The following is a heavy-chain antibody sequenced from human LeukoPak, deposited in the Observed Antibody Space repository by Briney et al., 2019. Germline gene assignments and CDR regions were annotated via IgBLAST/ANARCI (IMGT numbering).Heavy chain of an antibody. Sequence: PGGSLRLSCAASGFTFSSYAMSWVRQAPGKGLEWVSAISGSGGSTYYADSVKGRFTISRDNSKNTLYLQMNSLRAEDTAVYYCAKDLVDSSGVPIMDVWRQGTTVTVSS. CDR2: ISGSGGST. J-gene: IGHJ6*02. V-gene: IGHV3-23*01. D-gene: IGHD6-19*01. CDR3: AKDLVDSSGVPIMDV. CDR1: GFTFSSYA.